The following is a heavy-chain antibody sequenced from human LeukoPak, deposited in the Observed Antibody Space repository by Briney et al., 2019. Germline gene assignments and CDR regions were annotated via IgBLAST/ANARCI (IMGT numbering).Heavy chain of an antibody. CDR1: SGSINDYY. V-gene: IGHV4-4*07. CDR2: IYSSRST. Sequence: PSQTLSLTCTVSSGSINDYYWSWVRQPAGKGLEWLGRIYSSRSTAYNPSLKSRITMSVDTSKNQFSLKMTSVTAADTAVYYCAREGKWFGTYYYCMDVWGKGTTVTVSS. J-gene: IGHJ6*04. D-gene: IGHD3-10*01. CDR3: AREGKWFGTYYYCMDV.